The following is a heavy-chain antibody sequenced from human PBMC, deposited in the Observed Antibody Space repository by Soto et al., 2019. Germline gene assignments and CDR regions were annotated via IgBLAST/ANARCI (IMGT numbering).Heavy chain of an antibody. J-gene: IGHJ4*02. D-gene: IGHD2-2*02. CDR3: ARHYRYCSSTSCYRPEGNFDY. CDR2: IYYSGST. CDR1: GGSISSSSYY. Sequence: QLQLQESGPGLVKPSETLSLTCTVSGGSISSSSYYWGWIRQPPGKGLEWIGSIYYSGSTYYNPSLKSRVTISVDTSKNQFSQKLSSVTAADTAVYYCARHYRYCSSTSCYRPEGNFDYWGQGTLVTVSS. V-gene: IGHV4-39*01.